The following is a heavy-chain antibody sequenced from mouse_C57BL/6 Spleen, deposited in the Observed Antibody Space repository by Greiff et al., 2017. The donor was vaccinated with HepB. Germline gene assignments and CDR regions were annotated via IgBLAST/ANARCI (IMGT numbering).Heavy chain of an antibody. CDR2: ILPGSGST. J-gene: IGHJ3*01. V-gene: IGHV1-9*01. CDR1: GYTFTGYW. D-gene: IGHD3-2*02. Sequence: LVESGAELMKPGASVKLSCKATGYTFTGYWIEWVKQRPGHGLEWIGEILPGSGSTNYNEKFKGKATFTADTSSNTAYMQLSSLTTEDSAIYYCAGWDNTAQATWFAYWGQGTLVTVSA. CDR3: AGWDNTAQATWFAY.